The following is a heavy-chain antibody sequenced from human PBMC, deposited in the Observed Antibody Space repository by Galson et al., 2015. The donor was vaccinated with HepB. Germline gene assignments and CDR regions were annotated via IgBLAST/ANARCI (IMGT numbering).Heavy chain of an antibody. D-gene: IGHD6-19*01. V-gene: IGHV1-3*01. CDR1: GYTSSSYD. CDR2: INAGNGNT. J-gene: IGHJ5*02. Sequence: SVKVSCKASGYTSSSYDINWVRQHTGHGLERLGWINAGNGNTKYSQKFQGRVTITRDTSASTAYMELSSLRSEATAVYYCARFGVNGGGLDGLSWFDPWCHGRVGTVSS. CDR3: ARFGVNGGGLDGLSWFDP.